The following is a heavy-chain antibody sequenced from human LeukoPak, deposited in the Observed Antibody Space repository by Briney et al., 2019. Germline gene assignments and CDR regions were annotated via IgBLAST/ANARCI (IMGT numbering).Heavy chain of an antibody. CDR2: INPNSGGT. CDR1: GYTFTGYY. J-gene: IGHJ6*02. Sequence: ASVTVSCTSSGYTFTGYYMHWVRQAPGQGLEWMGWINPNSGGTNYAQKFRGRVTMTRDTSISTAYMELSRLRSNDTAVYYCARNRRDRRVDVWGQGTTVTVSS. D-gene: IGHD1-14*01. V-gene: IGHV1-2*02. CDR3: ARNRRDRRVDV.